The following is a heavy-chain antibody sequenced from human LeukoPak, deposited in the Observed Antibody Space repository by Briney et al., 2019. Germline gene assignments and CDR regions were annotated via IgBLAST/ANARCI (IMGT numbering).Heavy chain of an antibody. CDR2: LYASESP. Sequence: PSETLSLSCTVSGAFLTNPTYYQWSWIRPAPGKGLELIGSLYASESPKINPSLRSRVTLSLDTSKNQFSLELRSVTPEDSAVYYCARFKSGGWSYFDTWGQGIPVTVSS. J-gene: IGHJ4*02. D-gene: IGHD4-23*01. CDR1: GAFLTNPTYY. V-gene: IGHV4-61*01. CDR3: ARFKSGGWSYFDT.